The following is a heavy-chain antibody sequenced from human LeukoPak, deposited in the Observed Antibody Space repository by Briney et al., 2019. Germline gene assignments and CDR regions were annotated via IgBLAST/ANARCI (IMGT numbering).Heavy chain of an antibody. D-gene: IGHD2-15*01. CDR1: GYTLTELS. V-gene: IGHV1-24*01. CDR2: FDPEDGET. J-gene: IGHJ3*02. CDR3: ATTIVVVVAATRTDAFDI. Sequence: ASVKVSCKVSGYTLTELSMHWVRQAPGKGLEWMGGFDPEDGETIYAQEFQGRVTMTEDTSTDTAYMELSSLRSEDTAVYHCATTIVVVVAATRTDAFDIWGQGTMVTVSS.